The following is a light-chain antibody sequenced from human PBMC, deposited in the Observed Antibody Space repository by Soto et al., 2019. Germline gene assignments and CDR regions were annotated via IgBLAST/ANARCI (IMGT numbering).Light chain of an antibody. CDR3: QQYCSYSGLT. CDR1: QSISSW. Sequence: DIQMTQSPSSLSASVGDRVTITCRASQSISSWLAWYQQKPGKAPKLLIFGVSSLDNGVPSRFSGSESGTEFTLSISSLQPDDFATYYCQQYCSYSGLTFGGGTKVEIK. V-gene: IGKV1-5*03. CDR2: GVS. J-gene: IGKJ4*01.